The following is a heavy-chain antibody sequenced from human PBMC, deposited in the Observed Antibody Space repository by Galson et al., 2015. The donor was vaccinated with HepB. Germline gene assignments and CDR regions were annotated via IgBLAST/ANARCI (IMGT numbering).Heavy chain of an antibody. CDR2: IIPIFGTA. D-gene: IGHD6-6*01. Sequence: SVKVSCKASGGTFSSYAISWVRQAPGQGLEWMGGIIPIFGTANYAQKFQGRVTITADESTSTAYMELSSLRSEDTAVYYCARGDSSSYNCYYYYYMDVWGKGTTVTVSS. J-gene: IGHJ6*03. CDR1: GGTFSSYA. V-gene: IGHV1-69*13. CDR3: ARGDSSSYNCYYYYYMDV.